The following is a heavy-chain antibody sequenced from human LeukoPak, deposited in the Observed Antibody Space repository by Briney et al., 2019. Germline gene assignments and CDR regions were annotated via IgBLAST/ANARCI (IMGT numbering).Heavy chain of an antibody. CDR3: ARGGGVGIERDWFDP. CDR1: GFTVSSNY. CDR2: IYSGGST. Sequence: GGSLRLSCAASGFTVSSNYMSWVRQAPGKGLEWVSVIYSGGSTYYADSVKGRFTISRDNSKNTLYLQMNSLRAEDTAVYYCARGGGVGIERDWFDPWGQGTLVTVSS. D-gene: IGHD2-8*02. J-gene: IGHJ5*02. V-gene: IGHV3-53*01.